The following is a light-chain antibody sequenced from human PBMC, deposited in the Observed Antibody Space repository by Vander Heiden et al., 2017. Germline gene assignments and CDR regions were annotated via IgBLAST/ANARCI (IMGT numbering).Light chain of an antibody. Sequence: QSALTQPASVSGSPGQSSTISCTETSSDVGSYNLVSWFQQHPGNSLKLMFYEVSRRPAGVADRFSASKSGNTASLTISGLQKKDDAEYYCCSYAGSSTYVFGTGTKVTVL. V-gene: IGLV2-23*02. CDR3: CSYAGSSTYV. J-gene: IGLJ1*01. CDR2: EVS. CDR1: SSDVGSYNL.